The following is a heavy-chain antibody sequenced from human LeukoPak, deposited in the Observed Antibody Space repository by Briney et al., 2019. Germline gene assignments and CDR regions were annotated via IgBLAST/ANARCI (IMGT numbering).Heavy chain of an antibody. V-gene: IGHV1-18*01. CDR3: ARAGRGEYCSGGSCYRYYFDY. J-gene: IGHJ4*02. CDR1: GGTFSSYA. D-gene: IGHD2-15*01. CDR2: ISAYNGNT. Sequence: ASVKVSCKASGGTFSSYAISWVRQAPGQGLEWMGWISAYNGNTNYAQKLQGRVTMTTDTSTSTAYMELRSLRSDDTAVYYCARAGRGEYCSGGSCYRYYFDYWGQGTLVTVSS.